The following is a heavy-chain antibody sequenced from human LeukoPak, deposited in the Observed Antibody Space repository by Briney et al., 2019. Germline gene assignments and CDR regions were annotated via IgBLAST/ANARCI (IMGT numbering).Heavy chain of an antibody. D-gene: IGHD2-2*01. CDR2: ISSSSSTI. CDR1: GFTFRSYS. V-gene: IGHV3-48*01. J-gene: IGHJ4*02. CDR3: ARAVGYCSSTSCYYFDY. Sequence: GGSLRLSCAASGFTFRSYSMNWVRQAPGKGLEWVSYISSSSSTIYYADSVKGRFTISRDNAKNSLYLQMNSLRAEDTAVYYCARAVGYCSSTSCYYFDYWGQGTLVTVSS.